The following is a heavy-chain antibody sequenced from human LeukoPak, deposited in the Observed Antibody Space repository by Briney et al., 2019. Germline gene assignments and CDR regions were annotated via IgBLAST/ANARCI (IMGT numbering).Heavy chain of an antibody. CDR1: GFTFDDYG. D-gene: IGHD4-11*01. J-gene: IGHJ4*02. V-gene: IGHV3-20*04. CDR2: INWNGGRT. Sequence: GGSLRLSCAASGFTFDDYGMTWVRQAPGKGLEWVSGINWNGGRTGYADSVKGRFTISRDNAQNSLYLQMNSLRAEDTALYYCARVAGNYGFDYWGQGTLVTVSS. CDR3: ARVAGNYGFDY.